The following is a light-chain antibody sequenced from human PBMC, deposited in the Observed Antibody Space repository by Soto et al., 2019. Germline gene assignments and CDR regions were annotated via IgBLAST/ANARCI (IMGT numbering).Light chain of an antibody. CDR1: SSNIGANYD. V-gene: IGLV1-40*01. Sequence: QSLLTQPPSLSGAPGQRVTISCTGSSSNIGANYDVHWYQHRPGTAPKLLIFGNTNRPSGVPDRFSGSKSGTSASLAITGLQAEDEGDYYCQSYDSTLSARYVFGTGTKVTGL. J-gene: IGLJ1*01. CDR3: QSYDSTLSARYV. CDR2: GNT.